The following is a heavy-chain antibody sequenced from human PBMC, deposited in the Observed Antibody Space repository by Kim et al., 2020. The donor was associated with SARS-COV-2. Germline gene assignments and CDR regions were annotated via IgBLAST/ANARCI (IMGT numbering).Heavy chain of an antibody. V-gene: IGHV4-34*01. D-gene: IGHD6-13*01. CDR2: INHSGST. CDR3: ARLASSSSWYTPKAEVPYYFDY. CDR1: GGSFSGYY. J-gene: IGHJ4*02. Sequence: SETLSLTCAVYGGSFSGYYWSWIRQPPGKGLEWIGEINHSGSTNYNPSLKSRVTISVDTSKNQFSLKLSSVTAADTAVYYCARLASSSSWYTPKAEVPYYFDYWGQGTLVTVSS.